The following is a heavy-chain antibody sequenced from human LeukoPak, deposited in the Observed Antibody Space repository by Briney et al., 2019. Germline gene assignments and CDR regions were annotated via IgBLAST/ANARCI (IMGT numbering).Heavy chain of an antibody. J-gene: IGHJ3*02. CDR3: AREMGLVEMSTLIPGGAFDI. CDR1: GFTFSTYE. V-gene: IGHV3-48*03. Sequence: GGSLRLSCAASGFTFSTYEMHWVRQAPGKGLEWLPYISSSGSTIHYADSAKGRFTISRDNAKNSLFLQMNSLRAEDTAVYYCAREMGLVEMSTLIPGGAFDIWGQGTAATVSS. CDR2: ISSSGSTI. D-gene: IGHD5-24*01.